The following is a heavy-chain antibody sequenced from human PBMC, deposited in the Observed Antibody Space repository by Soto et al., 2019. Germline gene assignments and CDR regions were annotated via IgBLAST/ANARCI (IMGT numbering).Heavy chain of an antibody. V-gene: IGHV4-4*09. J-gene: IGHJ6*02. Sequence: PSETLPLSCTLSGGSVCSYFCSWIRQPPGKGLEWIGFISSTGSTNYNPSLKSRLTISVDTSKNQFSLKLSSVTAADTAVYFCARVALAGTTNYYYAVDVWGQGTTVTVSS. D-gene: IGHD1-1*01. CDR1: GGSVCSYF. CDR3: ARVALAGTTNYYYAVDV. CDR2: ISSTGST.